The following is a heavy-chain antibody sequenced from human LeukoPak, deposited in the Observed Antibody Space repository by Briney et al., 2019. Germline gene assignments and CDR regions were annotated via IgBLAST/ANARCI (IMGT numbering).Heavy chain of an antibody. Sequence: GGSLRLSCAASGFTFSSYWMHWVRQAPGKGLVWVSRINSDGSSTSYADSVKGRFTISRDNAKNTLFLQMNSLKADDTAVYYCASALGGQGGHWGQGTLVTVSS. CDR1: GFTFSSYW. V-gene: IGHV3-74*01. CDR2: INSDGSST. J-gene: IGHJ4*02. CDR3: ASALGGQGGH. D-gene: IGHD1-26*01.